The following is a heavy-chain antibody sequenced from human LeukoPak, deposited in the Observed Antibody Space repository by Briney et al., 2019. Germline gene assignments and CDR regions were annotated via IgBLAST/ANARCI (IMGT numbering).Heavy chain of an antibody. V-gene: IGHV1-18*01. J-gene: IGHJ6*03. CDR2: ISAYNGNT. D-gene: IGHD3-3*01. CDR1: GYTFTSYG. CDR3: ARGQRAHVEWSNYMDV. Sequence: ASVKVSCKASGYTFTSYGISWARQAPGQGLEWMGWISAYNGNTNYAQKLQGRVTMTTDTSTSTAYMELRSLRSDDTAVYYCARGQRAHVEWSNYMDVWGKGTTVIVSS.